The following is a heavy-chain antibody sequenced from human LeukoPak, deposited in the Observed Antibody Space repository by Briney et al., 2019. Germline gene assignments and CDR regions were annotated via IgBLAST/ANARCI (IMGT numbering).Heavy chain of an antibody. J-gene: IGHJ4*02. CDR3: ARVKAFFPFGPFDY. CDR2: INPNSGGT. V-gene: IGHV1-2*02. D-gene: IGHD3-16*01. Sequence: GASVKVSCKASGGAFSSYAISWVRQAPGQGLEWMGWINPNSGGTNYAQKFQGRVTMTRDTSISTAYMELSRLRSDDTAVYYCARVKAFFPFGPFDYWGQGTLVTVSS. CDR1: GGAFSSYA.